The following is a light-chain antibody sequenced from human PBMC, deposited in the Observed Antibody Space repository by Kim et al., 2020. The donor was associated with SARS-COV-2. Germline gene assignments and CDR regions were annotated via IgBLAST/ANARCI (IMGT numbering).Light chain of an antibody. J-gene: IGKJ1*01. CDR3: QQFKSFPPT. CDR2: GTS. V-gene: IGKV1-13*02. CDR1: QGIGTS. Sequence: AIQLAQSPSSLSASVGDRVTITCRASQGIGTSLAWYRQRPGKAPQLLMEGTSTLESGVPSGFTGSGSGTDFIFTISSLQPEDFATYYCQQFKSFPPTFGQGTKLEI.